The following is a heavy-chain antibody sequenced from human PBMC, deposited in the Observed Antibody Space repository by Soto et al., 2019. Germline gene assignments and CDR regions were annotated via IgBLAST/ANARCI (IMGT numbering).Heavy chain of an antibody. CDR3: AKGFCSSARGLTCSYMDV. Sequence: EVQLVESGGGLVEPGRSLRLSCAASGFSFDEYAMHWVRQAPGKGLEWVSGISWNSGTMGYGDSVRGRFTISRDNAKKSLYLQMNSLRAEDTALYYCAKGFCSSARGLTCSYMDVWGKGTTVTVSS. V-gene: IGHV3-9*01. D-gene: IGHD2-2*01. CDR2: ISWNSGTM. J-gene: IGHJ6*03. CDR1: GFSFDEYA.